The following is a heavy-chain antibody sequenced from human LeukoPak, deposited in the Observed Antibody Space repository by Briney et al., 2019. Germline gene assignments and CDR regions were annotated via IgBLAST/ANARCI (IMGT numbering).Heavy chain of an antibody. CDR3: ARHPGYCSSTSCYRLGFDY. V-gene: IGHV4-39*01. CDR1: GGSISSSSYY. Sequence: SETLSLTCTVSGGSISSSSYYWGWIRQPPGKGLEWIGSIYYSGSTYYNPSLKSRVTISVDTSKNQFSLKLSSVTAADTAVYYCARHPGYCSSTSCYRLGFDYWGQGTLVTVSS. D-gene: IGHD2-2*01. J-gene: IGHJ4*02. CDR2: IYYSGST.